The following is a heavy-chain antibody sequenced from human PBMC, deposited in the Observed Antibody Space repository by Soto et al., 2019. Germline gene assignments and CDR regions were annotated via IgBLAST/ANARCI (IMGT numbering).Heavy chain of an antibody. D-gene: IGHD3-22*01. J-gene: IGHJ4*02. Sequence: EVQLLVSGGGLVQPGGSLRLSCAASGFTFSSYAMSWVRQAPGKGLEWVSAISGSGGSTYYADSVKGRFTISRDNSKNTLYLQMNSLRAEDTAVYYCAKGAGYYDSTQEGFDYWGQGTLVTVSS. CDR3: AKGAGYYDSTQEGFDY. CDR1: GFTFSSYA. V-gene: IGHV3-23*01. CDR2: ISGSGGST.